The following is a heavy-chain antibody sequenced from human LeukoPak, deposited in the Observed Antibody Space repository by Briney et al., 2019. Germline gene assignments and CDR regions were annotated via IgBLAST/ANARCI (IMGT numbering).Heavy chain of an antibody. CDR2: IRAYNGNT. D-gene: IGHD3-3*01. CDR1: GYTFTSYG. V-gene: IGHV1-18*01. J-gene: IGHJ4*02. CDR3: ARDPTTYHYDFWSGPFDY. Sequence: ASVKVSCKASGYTFTSYGISWVRQAPGQGLEWMGWIRAYNGNTNYAQKLQGRVTMTTDTSTSTAYMELRSLRSDDTAVYYCARDPTTYHYDFWSGPFDYWGQGTLVTVSS.